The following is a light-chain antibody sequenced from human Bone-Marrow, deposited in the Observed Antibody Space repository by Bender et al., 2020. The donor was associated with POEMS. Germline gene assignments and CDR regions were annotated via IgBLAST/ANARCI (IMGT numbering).Light chain of an antibody. CDR3: AAWEDSLNGWV. J-gene: IGLJ3*02. CDR1: SSNIGSNP. CDR2: ATR. V-gene: IGLV1-44*01. Sequence: QSVLTQPPSASGTPGQRVTMSCSGGSSNIGSNPVNWYQQLPGTAPNLLIYATRLRPSGVPDRFSGSKSGTSASLAISGLQSEDEADYYCAAWEDSLNGWVFGGGTKLTVL.